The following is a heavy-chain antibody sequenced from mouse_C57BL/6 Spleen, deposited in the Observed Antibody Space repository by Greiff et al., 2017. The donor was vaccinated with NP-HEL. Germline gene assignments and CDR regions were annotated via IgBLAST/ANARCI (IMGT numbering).Heavy chain of an antibody. J-gene: IGHJ2*01. CDR3: ARGSTVVPFDY. CDR2: IDPSDSYT. D-gene: IGHD1-1*01. V-gene: IGHV1-59*01. CDR1: GYTFTSYW. Sequence: QVQLQQPGAELVRPGTSVKLSCKASGYTFTSYWMHWVKQRPGQGLEWIGVIDPSDSYTNYNQKFKGKATLTVDTSSSTAYMQLSSLTSEDSAVYYGARGSTVVPFDYWGQGTTLTVSS.